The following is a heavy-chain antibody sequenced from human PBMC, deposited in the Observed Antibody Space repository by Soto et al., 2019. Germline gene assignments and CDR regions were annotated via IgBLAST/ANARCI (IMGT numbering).Heavy chain of an antibody. CDR3: ARWGSGWLHYYVMDV. V-gene: IGHV5-51*01. Sequence: GESLKISCKGSGYSFTSYWIGWVRQVPGKGLEWMGIIYPGDSDTRYSPSFQGQVTISADKSISTAYLQWSSLKASDTAMYYCARWGSGWLHYYVMDVWGQGTTVTVYS. J-gene: IGHJ6*02. CDR1: GYSFTSYW. D-gene: IGHD6-19*01. CDR2: IYPGDSDT.